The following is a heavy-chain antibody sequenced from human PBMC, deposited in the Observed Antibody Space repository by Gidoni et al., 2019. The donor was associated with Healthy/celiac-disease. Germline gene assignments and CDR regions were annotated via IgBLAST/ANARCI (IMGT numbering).Heavy chain of an antibody. J-gene: IGHJ6*02. CDR2: IDPSDSYT. Sequence: EVQLVQSGAEVKKPGESLRISCKGSGYSFTSYWISWVRQMPGKGLEWMGRIDPSDSYTNYSPSFQGHVTISADKSISTAYLQWSSLKASDTAMYYCARHGGYSYGYFDYYYGMDVWGQGTTVTVSS. D-gene: IGHD5-18*01. CDR3: ARHGGYSYGYFDYYYGMDV. CDR1: GYSFTSYW. V-gene: IGHV5-10-1*03.